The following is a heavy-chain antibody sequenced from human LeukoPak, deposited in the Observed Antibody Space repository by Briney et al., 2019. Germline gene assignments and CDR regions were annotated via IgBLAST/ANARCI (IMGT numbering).Heavy chain of an antibody. CDR3: ARGGKRTWNNWFDP. CDR1: GYTFTSYD. D-gene: IGHD1-26*01. J-gene: IGHJ5*02. CDR2: MNPNSGNT. V-gene: IGHV1-8*03. Sequence: ASVKVSCKASGYTFTSYDINWVRQATGQGLEWMGWMNPNSGNTGYAQKFQGRVTITRNTSISTAYMELSSLRSEDTAVYYCARGGKRTWNNWFDPRGQGTLVTVSS.